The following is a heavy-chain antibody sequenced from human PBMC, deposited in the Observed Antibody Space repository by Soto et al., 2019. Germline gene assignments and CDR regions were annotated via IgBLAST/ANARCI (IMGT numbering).Heavy chain of an antibody. D-gene: IGHD3-3*01. CDR2: IYSGGST. Sequence: GGSLRLSCAASGFTVSSNYMSWVRQAPGKGLEWVSVIYSGGSTYYADSVKGSFTISRDNSKNTLYLQMNSLRAEDTAVYYCARGHRDDFWSGYYDSSYYYMDVWGKGTTVTVSS. J-gene: IGHJ6*03. CDR3: ARGHRDDFWSGYYDSSYYYMDV. CDR1: GFTVSSNY. V-gene: IGHV3-66*01.